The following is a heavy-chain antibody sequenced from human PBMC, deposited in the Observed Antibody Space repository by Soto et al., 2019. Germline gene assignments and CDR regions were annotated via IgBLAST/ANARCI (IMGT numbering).Heavy chain of an antibody. CDR2: INYSAST. CDR1: GGSISGSE. CDR3: TKYRRTDAEGYSFDY. Sequence: SETLSLTCTVSGGSISGSEWSWIRQTPGKVPEWVGKINYSASTNYNTTLKSRVTMSVDSAKNQFSLQLSSVTAADTAVYFCTKYRRTDAEGYSFDYWGQGALVTVSS. V-gene: IGHV4-59*01. D-gene: IGHD2-15*01. J-gene: IGHJ4*02.